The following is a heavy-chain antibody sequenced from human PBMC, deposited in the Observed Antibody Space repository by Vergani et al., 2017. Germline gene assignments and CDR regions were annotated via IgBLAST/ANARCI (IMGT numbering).Heavy chain of an antibody. V-gene: IGHV3-66*04. D-gene: IGHD3-22*01. CDR3: TRHPGITMIKVVGAFDI. J-gene: IGHJ3*02. CDR1: GFTVSSNY. CDR2: IYSGGST. Sequence: EVQVVETGGGLVQPGGSLRLSCAASGFTVSSNYMSWVRQAPGKGLEWVSVIYSGGSTYYADSVKGRFIISRDNSKNTLYLQMNSLRAEDTAVYYCTRHPGITMIKVVGAFDIWGQGTMVTVSS.